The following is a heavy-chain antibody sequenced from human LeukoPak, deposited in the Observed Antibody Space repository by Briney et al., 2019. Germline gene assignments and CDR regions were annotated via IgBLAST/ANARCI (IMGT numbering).Heavy chain of an antibody. CDR3: ARDEYNWNVDAFDI. D-gene: IGHD1-20*01. Sequence: GGSLRLSCEASGFTSISYWMSWVRQAPGKGLEWVANIKEDGSEKYYVDSVKGRFTISRDNAKNSLYLQMNSLRAEDTAVYYCARDEYNWNVDAFDIWGQGTVVTVSS. CDR2: IKEDGSEK. CDR1: GFTSISYW. J-gene: IGHJ3*02. V-gene: IGHV3-7*01.